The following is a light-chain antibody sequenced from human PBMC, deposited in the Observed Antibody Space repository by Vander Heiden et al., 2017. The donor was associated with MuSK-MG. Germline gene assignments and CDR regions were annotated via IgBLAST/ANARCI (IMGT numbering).Light chain of an antibody. CDR3: QQDDNLLT. J-gene: IGKJ4*01. CDR1: QDISNY. Sequence: DIQMTQSPSSLSASVGDRVTITCQASQDISNYLNWYQQKPGKAPKLLIYDASKLETGVPSRFSGSGSGTDFTFTSSSLQPEDIATYYCQQDDNLLTFGGGTKVEIK. V-gene: IGKV1-33*01. CDR2: DAS.